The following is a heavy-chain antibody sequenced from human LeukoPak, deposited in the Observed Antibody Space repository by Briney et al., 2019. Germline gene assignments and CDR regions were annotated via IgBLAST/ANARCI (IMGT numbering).Heavy chain of an antibody. CDR3: AKASVYVYYGMDV. CDR1: GFTFSNFG. D-gene: IGHD3-16*02. J-gene: IGHJ6*02. CDR2: ISYDGSNK. V-gene: IGHV3-30*18. Sequence: GGSLRLSCAASGFTFSNFGMHWVRQAPGQGLEWVAVISYDGSNKYYADSVKGRFTISRDNSKNTLYLQMISLRAEDTAVYYCAKASVYVYYGMDVWGQGTTVTVSS.